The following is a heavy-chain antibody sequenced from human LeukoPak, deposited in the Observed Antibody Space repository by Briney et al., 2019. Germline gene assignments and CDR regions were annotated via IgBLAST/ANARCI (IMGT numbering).Heavy chain of an antibody. D-gene: IGHD6-13*01. CDR2: INPLSGGT. Sequence: ASVKVSCKASGYTFAGFYIHWVRQAPGQGLEWMGWINPLSGGTNYAQTFQGRVTMTRDTSTSTAYMELSRLRSDDTAVYYCASLAADGTGWFDPWGQGTLVTVSS. J-gene: IGHJ5*02. V-gene: IGHV1-2*02. CDR3: ASLAADGTGWFDP. CDR1: GYTFAGFY.